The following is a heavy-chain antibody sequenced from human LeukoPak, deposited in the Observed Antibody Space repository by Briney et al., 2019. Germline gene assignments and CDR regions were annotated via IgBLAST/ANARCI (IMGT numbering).Heavy chain of an antibody. CDR3: ATDQWFGESPDAFDI. V-gene: IGHV3-66*01. J-gene: IGHJ3*02. D-gene: IGHD3-10*01. CDR1: GFSVSGNY. CDR2: IYSGGST. Sequence: GGSLRLSCAGTGFSVSGNYMSWVRQAPGKGLEWVSVIYSGGSTYYADSVKGRFTISRDNSKNTLYLQMNSLRAEDTAVCYCATDQWFGESPDAFDIWGQGTMVTVSS.